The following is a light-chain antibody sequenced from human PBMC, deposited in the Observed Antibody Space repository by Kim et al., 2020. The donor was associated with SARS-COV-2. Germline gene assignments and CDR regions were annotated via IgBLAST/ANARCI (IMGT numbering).Light chain of an antibody. V-gene: IGLV3-21*04. CDR1: NMGSKS. Sequence: APGKAARITCGGNNMGSKSVHWYQQKPGQARVLVIYYDSDRPSGIPERFSGSNSGNTATLTISRVEAGDEADYYCQVWDSSSDHRVFGGGTKLTVL. CDR2: YDS. CDR3: QVWDSSSDHRV. J-gene: IGLJ3*02.